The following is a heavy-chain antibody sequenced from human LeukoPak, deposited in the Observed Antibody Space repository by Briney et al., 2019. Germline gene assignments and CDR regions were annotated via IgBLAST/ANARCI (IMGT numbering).Heavy chain of an antibody. V-gene: IGHV3-23*01. Sequence: GGSLRLSCAASGFTFSSYAMSWVRQAPGKGLEWVLTISSSGGSTYYADSAKGRFTISRDNSKNTLYLQMNSLRDEDTAVYYCATRYCSSTSCFDSWGQGTLVTVSS. CDR3: ATRYCSSTSCFDS. CDR2: ISSSGGST. J-gene: IGHJ4*02. D-gene: IGHD2-2*01. CDR1: GFTFSSYA.